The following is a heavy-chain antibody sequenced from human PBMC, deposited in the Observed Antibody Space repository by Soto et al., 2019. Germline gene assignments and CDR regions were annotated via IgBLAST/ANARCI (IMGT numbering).Heavy chain of an antibody. CDR1: GGTFSSYA. J-gene: IGHJ6*02. V-gene: IGHV1-69*12. CDR2: IIPIFGTA. CDR3: ARGTLIGPRDNSPLNYGMDV. Sequence: QVQLVQSGAEVKKPGSSVKVSCKASGGTFSSYAISWVRQAPGQGLEWMGGIIPIFGTANYAQKFQGRVTIPADESTSTAYMELSSLRSEDTAVYYCARGTLIGPRDNSPLNYGMDVWGQGTTVTVSS. D-gene: IGHD1-1*01.